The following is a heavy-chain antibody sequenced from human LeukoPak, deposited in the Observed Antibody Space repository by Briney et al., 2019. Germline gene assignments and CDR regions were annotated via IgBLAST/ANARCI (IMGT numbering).Heavy chain of an antibody. CDR2: INHSGST. V-gene: IGHV4-34*01. CDR3: ATYGSGSYDYYYYMDV. J-gene: IGHJ6*03. D-gene: IGHD3-10*01. Sequence: SETLSLTCGVYGGSFTGYYWSWIRQPPGKGLEWIGEINHSGSTNYNPSLKSRVTISVDTSKNQFSLKLSSVTAADTAVYYCATYGSGSYDYYYYMDVWGKGTTVTVSS. CDR1: GGSFTGYY.